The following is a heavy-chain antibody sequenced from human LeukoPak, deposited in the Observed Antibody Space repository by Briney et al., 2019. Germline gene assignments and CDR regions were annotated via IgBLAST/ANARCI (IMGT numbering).Heavy chain of an antibody. V-gene: IGHV3-30-3*01. J-gene: IGHJ4*02. CDR1: GFTFSSYA. Sequence: GGSLRLSCAASGFTFSSYAMHWVRQAPGKGLEWVAVISYDGSNKYYADSVKGRSTISRDNSKNTLYLQMNSLRAEDTAVYYCARGDYGFDYWGQGTLVTVSS. D-gene: IGHD4-17*01. CDR2: ISYDGSNK. CDR3: ARGDYGFDY.